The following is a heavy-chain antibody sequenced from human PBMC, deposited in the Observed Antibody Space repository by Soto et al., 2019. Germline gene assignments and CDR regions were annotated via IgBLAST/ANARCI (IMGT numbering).Heavy chain of an antibody. D-gene: IGHD6-25*01. CDR2: IYYSGST. J-gene: IGHJ4*02. V-gene: IGHV4-59*12. CDR1: GGSISSYY. CDR3: AREGSSGLFDF. Sequence: SETLSLTCTVSGGSISSYYWSWIRQPQGKGLEWIGYIYYSGSTNYNPSLKSRFTISRDNAKNSVYLQLTNLGADDTAVYYCAREGSSGLFDFWGQGALVTVSS.